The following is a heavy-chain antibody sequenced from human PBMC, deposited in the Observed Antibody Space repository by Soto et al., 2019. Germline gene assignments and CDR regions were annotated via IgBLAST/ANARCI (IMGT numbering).Heavy chain of an antibody. V-gene: IGHV4-59*08. J-gene: IGHJ4*02. Sequence: QVQLQESGPGLVKPSETLSLTCTVSGGSISSYYWSWIRQPTGKGLEWIGYIYYSGSTNYNPSLRRRVTISVETSKNQFSLKLSSVTAADTAVYYCASLRSGYDGTKPFDYWGQGTLGTVSS. CDR3: ASLRSGYDGTKPFDY. D-gene: IGHD5-12*01. CDR1: GGSISSYY. CDR2: IYYSGST.